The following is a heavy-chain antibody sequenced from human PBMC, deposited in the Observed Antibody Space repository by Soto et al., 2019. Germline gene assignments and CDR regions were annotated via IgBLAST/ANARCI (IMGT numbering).Heavy chain of an antibody. V-gene: IGHV1-69*01. CDR1: GGTFSSHA. Sequence: QVQLVQSGAEVKKPGSSVKVSCKASGGTFSSHAISWVRQDPGQGLEWMGGIIPIFGTANYAQTFKGRVTITADESTTTAYMELSSLRSEDTAVYYCARDPAYGMDVWGQGTTVTVSS. J-gene: IGHJ6*02. D-gene: IGHD2-2*01. CDR3: ARDPAYGMDV. CDR2: IIPIFGTA.